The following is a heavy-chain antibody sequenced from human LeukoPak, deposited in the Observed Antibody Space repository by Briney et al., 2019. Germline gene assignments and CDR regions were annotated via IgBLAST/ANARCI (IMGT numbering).Heavy chain of an antibody. Sequence: GTLSLTCAVSGDSNSSSYWWTWVRQLPGKGLEWVSSISSSSSYIYYADSVKGRFTISRDNAKNSLYLQMNSLRAEDTAVYYCASESPPIVVAQTDYWGQGTLVTVSS. CDR3: ASESPPIVVAQTDY. CDR2: ISSSSSYI. J-gene: IGHJ4*02. V-gene: IGHV3-21*01. D-gene: IGHD3-22*01. CDR1: GDSNSSSYW.